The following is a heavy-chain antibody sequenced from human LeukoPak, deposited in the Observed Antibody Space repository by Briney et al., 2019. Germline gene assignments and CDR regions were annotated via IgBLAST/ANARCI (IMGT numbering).Heavy chain of an antibody. CDR3: ARDPRDGYCSSTSCYGAFDI. CDR1: GFTFSSYS. J-gene: IGHJ3*02. CDR2: ISSSSSRTI. D-gene: IGHD2-2*01. Sequence: GGSLRLSCAASGFTFSSYSMNWVRQAPGKGLAWVSYISSSSSRTIYYADSVKGRFTISRDNAKNSLYLQMNSLRDEDTAVYYCARDPRDGYCSSTSCYGAFDIWGQGTMVTVSS. V-gene: IGHV3-48*02.